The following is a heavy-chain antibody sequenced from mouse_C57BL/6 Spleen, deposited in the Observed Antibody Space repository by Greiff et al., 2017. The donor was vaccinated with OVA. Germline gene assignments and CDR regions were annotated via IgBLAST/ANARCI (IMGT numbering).Heavy chain of an antibody. CDR3: ARCGGITTVVADYAMDY. Sequence: VQLQQSGPELVKPGASVKISCKASGYTFTDYYMNWVKQSHGKSLEWIGDINPNNGGTSYNQKFKGKATLTVDKSSSTAYMELRSLTSEDSAVYYCARCGGITTVVADYAMDYWGQGTSVTVSS. CDR2: INPNNGGT. CDR1: GYTFTDYY. V-gene: IGHV1-26*01. J-gene: IGHJ4*01. D-gene: IGHD1-1*01.